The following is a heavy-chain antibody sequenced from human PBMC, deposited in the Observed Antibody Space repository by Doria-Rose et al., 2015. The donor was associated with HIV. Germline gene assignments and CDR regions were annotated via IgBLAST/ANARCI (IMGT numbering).Heavy chain of an antibody. Sequence: QESGPVLVKPTETLTLTCTVSGVSLSSPGMGVSWIRQPPGKALEWLAHIFSDDERSYPTSLKSRLTIFRGTSKSQVVLTMTDMDPVDTGTYYCARIKSSRWYHKYYFDFWGQGTLVIVSA. CDR2: IFSDDER. D-gene: IGHD6-13*01. CDR1: GVSLSSPGMG. J-gene: IGHJ4*02. V-gene: IGHV2-26*01. CDR3: ARIKSSRWYHKYYFDF.